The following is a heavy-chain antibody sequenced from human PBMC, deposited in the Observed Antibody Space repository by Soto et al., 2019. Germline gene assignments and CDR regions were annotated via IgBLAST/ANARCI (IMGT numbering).Heavy chain of an antibody. D-gene: IGHD6-19*01. CDR3: ARGGIAVAGTVDY. CDR2: ISSSSTYT. J-gene: IGHJ4*02. Sequence: QVQLVESGGGLVKPGGSLRLSCGASGFSFSDHYMSWIRQAPGKGLEWVSYISSSSTYTNYVDSVKGRFTISRDNAKNSLYLQVNSLRAEDTAVYYCARGGIAVAGTVDYWGQGTLVTVSS. CDR1: GFSFSDHY. V-gene: IGHV3-11*05.